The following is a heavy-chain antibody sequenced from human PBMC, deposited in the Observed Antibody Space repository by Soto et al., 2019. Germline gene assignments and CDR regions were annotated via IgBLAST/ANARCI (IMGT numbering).Heavy chain of an antibody. CDR1: GYTFTGYY. CDR2: INLNSGGT. CDR3: ARSPTLHVGSGIEY. D-gene: IGHD1-26*01. Sequence: TSLPISCKSSGYTFTGYYMHWVRQAPGQGLEWMGWINLNSGGTNYAQKFQGRVTMTRDTSISTAYMELSRLRSDDTAVDYCARSPTLHVGSGIEYWAQ. J-gene: IGHJ4*01. V-gene: IGHV1-2*02.